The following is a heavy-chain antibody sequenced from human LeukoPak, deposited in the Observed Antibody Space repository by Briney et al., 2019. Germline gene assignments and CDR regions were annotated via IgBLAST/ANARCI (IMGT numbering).Heavy chain of an antibody. CDR2: ISGSGGST. CDR1: GFTFSSYA. V-gene: IGHV3-23*01. CDR3: AKRLGSDWFDP. D-gene: IGHD3-10*01. J-gene: IGHJ5*02. Sequence: GGSPRLSCAASGFTFSSYAMSWVRQAPGKGLEWVPAISGSGGSTYYADSVKGRFTISRDNSKNTLYLQMNSLRAEDTAVYYCAKRLGSDWFDPWGQGTLVTVSS.